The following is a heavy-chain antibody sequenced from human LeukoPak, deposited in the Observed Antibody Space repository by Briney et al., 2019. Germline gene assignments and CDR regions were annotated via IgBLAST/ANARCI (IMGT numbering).Heavy chain of an antibody. CDR3: TRPRCSSTSCYQSLDP. CDR2: IRSKANSYAT. Sequence: SGGSLRLSCAASGFTFSGSAMHWVRQASGKGLEWVGRIRSKANSYATAYAASVKGRFTISRDDSKNTAYLQMNSLKTEDTAVYYCTRPRCSSTSCYQSLDPWGQGTLVTVSS. J-gene: IGHJ5*02. CDR1: GFTFSGSA. V-gene: IGHV3-73*01. D-gene: IGHD2-2*01.